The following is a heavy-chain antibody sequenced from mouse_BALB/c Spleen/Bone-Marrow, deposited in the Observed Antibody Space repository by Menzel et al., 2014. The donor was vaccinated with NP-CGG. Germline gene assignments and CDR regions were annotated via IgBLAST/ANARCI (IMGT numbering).Heavy chain of an antibody. CDR3: ARDSSDYLAWFAY. J-gene: IGHJ3*01. D-gene: IGHD3-2*01. CDR1: GYTFSSYW. Sequence: QVTLKECGAELMKPGASVKISCKATGYTFSSYWIEWVKQRPGHGLEWIGEILPGSDNTNYNENFKGEATFTADTSSNTAYMQLNSLTSEDSAVYFCARDSSDYLAWFAYWGQGTLVTVSA. CDR2: ILPGSDNT. V-gene: IGHV1-9*01.